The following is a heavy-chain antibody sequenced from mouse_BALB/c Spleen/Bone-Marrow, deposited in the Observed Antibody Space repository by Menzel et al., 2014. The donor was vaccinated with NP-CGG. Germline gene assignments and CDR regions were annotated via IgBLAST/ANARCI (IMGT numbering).Heavy chain of an antibody. CDR3: AREVRATWYAMGY. CDR2: ISTYNGYT. Sequence: LQQFGPEAVRPGVSVKIFCKGSGYILTDYAMHWVKQSYAKSLEWIGGISTYNGYTNYNLKFKGKATMTVDKSSSTGYMELARLTYEDSAIYYCAREVRATWYAMGYWGHGPSVSVT. V-gene: IGHV1S137*01. J-gene: IGHJ4*01. D-gene: IGHD2-14*01. CDR1: GYILTDYA.